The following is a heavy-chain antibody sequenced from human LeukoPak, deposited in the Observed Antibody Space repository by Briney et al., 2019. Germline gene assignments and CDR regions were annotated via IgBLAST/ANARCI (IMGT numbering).Heavy chain of an antibody. Sequence: PSQTLSLTCIVSGYALISGGFSWHWLRQPPGKGLEGFGCIYDRGPAHYNPSLKSRVTISVDTSKNQFSLKLSSVTAADTAVYYCAREALGEAGIRLFDYWGQGTLVTVSS. D-gene: IGHD3-16*01. V-gene: IGHV4-30-2*01. CDR2: IYDRGPA. J-gene: IGHJ4*02. CDR3: AREALGEAGIRLFDY. CDR1: GYALISGGFS.